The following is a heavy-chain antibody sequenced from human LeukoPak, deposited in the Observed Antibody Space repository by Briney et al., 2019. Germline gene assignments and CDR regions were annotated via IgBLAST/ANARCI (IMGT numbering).Heavy chain of an antibody. J-gene: IGHJ3*02. CDR3: ASGVTAIPQGAFDI. V-gene: IGHV3-7*01. CDR2: IKQDGSEK. CDR1: GFSFSRYW. Sequence: GGSLRLSCAASGFSFSRYWMSWVRQAPGKGLEWVANIKQDGSEKNYVESVKGRFTISRDNAKNSLYLQMNSLRAEDTAVYYCASGVTAIPQGAFDIWGQGTMVTVSS. D-gene: IGHD2-21*02.